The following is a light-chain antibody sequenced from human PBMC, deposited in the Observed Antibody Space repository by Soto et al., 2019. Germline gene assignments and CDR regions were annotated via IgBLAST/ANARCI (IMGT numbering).Light chain of an antibody. J-gene: IGKJ1*01. CDR1: QSISSW. Sequence: IQLTLSPSTLSASVGERGTRSCRASQSISSWLAWYQQRPGKAPELLIYRASSLEVGVPSRFSGSGSATEFTLTITSLQPDDFATYYCQQYNSFPRTFGQGTKVDI. V-gene: IGKV1-5*03. CDR2: RAS. CDR3: QQYNSFPRT.